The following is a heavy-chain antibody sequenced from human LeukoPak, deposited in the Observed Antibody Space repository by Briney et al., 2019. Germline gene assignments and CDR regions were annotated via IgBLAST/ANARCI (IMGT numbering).Heavy chain of an antibody. D-gene: IGHD3-22*01. CDR2: INDRGTI. CDR3: ARHAKGDSSGYYNTRYYYYYMDV. Sequence: PSETLSLTCAVFGGSIASSAWWTWVRQSPGKGLEWIGEINDRGTINYNPSLQRRVSFSVDKSKNQFSLILNSVTDADTALYYCARHAKGDSSGYYNTRYYYYYMDVWGKGTTVTISS. V-gene: IGHV4-4*02. CDR1: GGSIASSAW. J-gene: IGHJ6*03.